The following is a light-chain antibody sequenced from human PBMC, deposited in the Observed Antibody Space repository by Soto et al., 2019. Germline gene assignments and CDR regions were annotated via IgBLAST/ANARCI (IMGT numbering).Light chain of an antibody. J-gene: IGKJ4*01. CDR2: DAF. CDR3: QQHNGCPLT. CDR1: HNVGYD. Sequence: EVVLTQSPATLSLSLGERAILSCRASHNVGYDLAWYQQRPGQAPRLLISDAFNRATGIPARFSGSGSGTDFTLTISSLEPEDFAVYYCQQHNGCPLTFGGGTKVEI. V-gene: IGKV3-11*01.